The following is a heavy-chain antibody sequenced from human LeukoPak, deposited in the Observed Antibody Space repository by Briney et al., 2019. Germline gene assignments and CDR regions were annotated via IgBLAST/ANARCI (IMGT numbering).Heavy chain of an antibody. Sequence: ASVKVSCKASGYTFTSYDINWVRQATGQGLEWMGWMNPNSGNTGYAQKFQGRVTMTRGTSISTAYMELSRLRSDDTAVYYCARDHGGYEGYWGQGTLVTVSS. CDR1: GYTFTSYD. CDR2: MNPNSGNT. CDR3: ARDHGGYEGY. J-gene: IGHJ4*02. D-gene: IGHD5-12*01. V-gene: IGHV1-8*01.